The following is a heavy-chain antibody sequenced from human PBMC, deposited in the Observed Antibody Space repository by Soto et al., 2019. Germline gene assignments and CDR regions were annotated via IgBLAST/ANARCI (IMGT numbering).Heavy chain of an antibody. J-gene: IGHJ4*02. CDR1: GFTFSDYY. CDR2: ISSSSSYT. Sequence: GGSLRLSCAASGFTFSDYYMSWIRQAPGKGLEWVSYISSSSSYTNYADSVKGRFTISRDNAKNSLYLQMNSLRAEDTAVYYCARGRTATRAYYFDYWGQGTLVTVYS. V-gene: IGHV3-11*06. CDR3: ARGRTATRAYYFDY. D-gene: IGHD5-18*01.